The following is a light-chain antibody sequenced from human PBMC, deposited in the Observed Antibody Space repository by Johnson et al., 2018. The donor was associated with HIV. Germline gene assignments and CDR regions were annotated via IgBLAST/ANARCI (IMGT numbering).Light chain of an antibody. CDR2: DSD. CDR1: SSNIGNNY. J-gene: IGLJ1*01. Sequence: QSVLTQPPSVSAAPRQKVTISCSGSSSNIGNNYVSWYQQLPGTAPKLLIYDSDKLPSGIPDRFSGSKSGTSATLGITGLQTGDKADYCCGIWDTSLTAYVFGTGTKVTVL. V-gene: IGLV1-51*01. CDR3: GIWDTSLTAYV.